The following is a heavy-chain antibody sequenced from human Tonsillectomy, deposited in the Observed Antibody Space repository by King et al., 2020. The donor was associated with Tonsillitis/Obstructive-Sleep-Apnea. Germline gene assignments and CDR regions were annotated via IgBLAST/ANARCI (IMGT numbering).Heavy chain of an antibody. CDR2: IIPSLDIA. V-gene: IGHV1-69*09. J-gene: IGHJ6*04. Sequence: QLVQSGAEVKKPGASVKVSCEASGYTFISYGIFWVRQAPGQGLEWMGRIIPSLDIANYAQKFQGRVTITADKSTSTAYMELSSLRSEDTAVYYCASRGLGYCSSTSCHLYYYYYCMDVWGKGTTVTVSS. CDR1: GYTFISYG. D-gene: IGHD2-2*01. CDR3: ASRGLGYCSSTSCHLYYYYYCMDV.